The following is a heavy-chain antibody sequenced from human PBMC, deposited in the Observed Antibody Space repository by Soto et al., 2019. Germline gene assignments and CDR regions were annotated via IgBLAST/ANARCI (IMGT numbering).Heavy chain of an antibody. CDR1: GGSISSGGYY. D-gene: IGHD3-3*01. Sequence: SETLSLTCTVSGGSISSGGYYWSWIRQHPGKGLEWIGYIYYSGSTYYNPSLKSRVTISVDTSKNQFSLKLSSVTAADTAVYYCARTWSGCLDYWGQGTLVTVSS. CDR2: IYYSGST. J-gene: IGHJ4*02. CDR3: ARTWSGCLDY. V-gene: IGHV4-31*03.